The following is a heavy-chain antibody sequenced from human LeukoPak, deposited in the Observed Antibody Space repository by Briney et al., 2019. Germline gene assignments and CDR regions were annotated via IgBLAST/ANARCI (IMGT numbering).Heavy chain of an antibody. CDR2: IIPIFGTA. J-gene: IGHJ4*02. CDR1: GGSFISYA. V-gene: IGHV1-69*13. D-gene: IGHD1-26*01. Sequence: SVKVSCKASGGSFISYAISWGRQAPGQGLEWMGGIIPIFGTANYAQKFQGRVTITADESTSTAYMELSSLRSEDTAVYNCARARNTGIVGATNDYWGQGTLVTVSS. CDR3: ARARNTGIVGATNDY.